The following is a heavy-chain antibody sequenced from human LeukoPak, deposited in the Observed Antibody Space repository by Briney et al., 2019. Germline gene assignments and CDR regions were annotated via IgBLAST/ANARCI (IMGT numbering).Heavy chain of an antibody. CDR3: ARAPYSSSWYTNYYYYGMDV. D-gene: IGHD6-13*01. V-gene: IGHV4-31*01. J-gene: IGHJ6*02. CDR2: IYYSGST. CDR1: GGSISSGCYY. Sequence: SETLSLTCTVSGGSISSGCYYWSWIRQHPGTGLEWIGYIYYSGSTYYNPSLKSQVTISVDTSKNQFSLKLSSVTAADTAVYYCARAPYSSSWYTNYYYYGMDVWGQGTTVTVSS.